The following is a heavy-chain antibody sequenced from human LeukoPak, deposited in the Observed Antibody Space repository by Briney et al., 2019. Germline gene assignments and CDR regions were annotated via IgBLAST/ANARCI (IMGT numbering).Heavy chain of an antibody. Sequence: GASVKVSCKASGYTFTGYYMHWVRQAPGQGLEWMGWINPNSGGTNYAQKFQGRVTMTRDTSISTAYMELSRLRSDDTAVYYCARDANPRITMVRGVTDYWGQGTLVTVSS. CDR3: ARDANPRITMVRGVTDY. D-gene: IGHD3-10*01. CDR2: INPNSGGT. CDR1: GYTFTGYY. J-gene: IGHJ4*02. V-gene: IGHV1-2*02.